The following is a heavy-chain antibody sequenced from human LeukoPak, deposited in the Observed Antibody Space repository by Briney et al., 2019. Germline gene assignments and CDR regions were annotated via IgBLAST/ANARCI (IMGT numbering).Heavy chain of an antibody. D-gene: IGHD2-15*01. J-gene: IGHJ4*02. V-gene: IGHV3-7*01. CDR1: GFTFSSYW. CDR3: ARFRYCSGGSCYYYFDY. Sequence: GGSLRLSCAASGFTFSSYWMSWVRQAPGKGLEWVANIKHDGSEKYYVDSVKGRFTISRDNAKNSLYLQMNSLRAEDTAAYYCARFRYCSGGSCYYYFDYWGQGTLVTVSS. CDR2: IKHDGSEK.